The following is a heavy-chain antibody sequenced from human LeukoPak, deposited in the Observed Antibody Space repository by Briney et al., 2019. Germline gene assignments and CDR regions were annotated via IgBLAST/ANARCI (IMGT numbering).Heavy chain of an antibody. CDR2: ISGSGGST. D-gene: IGHD2-2*02. CDR1: GFTFSSYA. J-gene: IGHJ4*02. Sequence: SGGSLRLSCAASGFTFSSYAMSWVRQAPGKGLEWVSAISGSGGSTYYADSVKGRFTISRDNSKNTLYLQMNSLRAEDTAVYYCAKEYCSSTSCYTLDYWGQGTLVTVSS. CDR3: AKEYCSSTSCYTLDY. V-gene: IGHV3-23*01.